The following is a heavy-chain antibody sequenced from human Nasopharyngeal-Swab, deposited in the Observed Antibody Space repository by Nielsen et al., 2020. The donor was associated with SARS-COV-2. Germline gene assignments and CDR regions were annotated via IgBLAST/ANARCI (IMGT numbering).Heavy chain of an antibody. V-gene: IGHV4-38-2*01. D-gene: IGHD3-22*01. CDR1: GYSIISGDY. CDR3: ARLGRSMIVVVIRPGYFDL. CDR2: IYHSGST. Sequence: SKTLSLTFDVSGYSIISGDYWGWIRQPPGKGLGWLGSIYHSGSTYYNPSLKSRVTISVDTSKNQFSLKLSSVTAADTAVYYCARLGRSMIVVVIRPGYFDLWGRGTLVTVSS. J-gene: IGHJ2*01.